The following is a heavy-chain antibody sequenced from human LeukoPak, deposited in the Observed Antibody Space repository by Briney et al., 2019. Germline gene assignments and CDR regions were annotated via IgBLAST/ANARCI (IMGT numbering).Heavy chain of an antibody. D-gene: IGHD2-2*01. CDR2: ISYDGSNK. CDR1: GYTFTGYY. CDR3: AKAAERFVVVPAAHLDY. J-gene: IGHJ4*02. Sequence: SCKASGYTFTGYYMHWVRQAPGKGLEWVAVISYDGSNKYYADSVKGRFTISRDNSKNTLYLQMNSLRAEDTAVYYCAKAAERFVVVPAAHLDYWGQGTLVTVSS. V-gene: IGHV3-30*18.